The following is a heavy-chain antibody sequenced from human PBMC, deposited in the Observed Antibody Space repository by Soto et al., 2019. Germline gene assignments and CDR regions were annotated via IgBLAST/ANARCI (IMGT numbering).Heavy chain of an antibody. CDR2: ISYDGTNK. D-gene: IGHD7-27*01. CDR3: ARDPKTSGGQHWAFNYFDS. V-gene: IGHV3-30-3*01. CDR1: GFSFSISP. J-gene: IGHJ4*02. Sequence: GGSLRLSCAASGFSFSISPMHWVRQAPGKGPEWVALISYDGTNKFYADSVKGRFTISRDNSKRTLYLQVDSLRPEDAAVYYCARDPKTSGGQHWAFNYFDSWGQGTLVTVSS.